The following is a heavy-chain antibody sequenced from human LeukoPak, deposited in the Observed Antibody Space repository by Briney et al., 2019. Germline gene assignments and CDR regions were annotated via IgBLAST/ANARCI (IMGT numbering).Heavy chain of an antibody. D-gene: IGHD3-22*01. CDR3: ARDLYDSSCQLGY. J-gene: IGHJ4*02. V-gene: IGHV3-48*01. CDR2: ISSSSSTI. CDR1: GFTFSSYS. Sequence: GGSLRLSCAASGFTFSSYSMNWVRQAPGKGLEWVSYISSSSSTIYYADSVKGRFTISRDNAKNSLYLQMNSLRAEDTAVYYCARDLYDSSCQLGYWGQGTLVTVSS.